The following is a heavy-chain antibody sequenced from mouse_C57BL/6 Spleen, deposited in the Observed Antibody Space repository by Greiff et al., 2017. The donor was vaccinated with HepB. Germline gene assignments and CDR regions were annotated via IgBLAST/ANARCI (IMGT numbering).Heavy chain of an antibody. V-gene: IGHV1-82*01. Sequence: QVQLKQSGPELVKPGASVKISCKASGYAFSSSWMNWVKQRPGKGLEWIGRIYPGDGDTNYNGKFKGKATLTADKSSSTAYMQLSSLTSEDSAVYVCAREGPYDGYFYWYFDVWGTGTTVTVSS. J-gene: IGHJ1*03. CDR1: GYAFSSSW. CDR3: AREGPYDGYFYWYFDV. CDR2: IYPGDGDT. D-gene: IGHD2-3*01.